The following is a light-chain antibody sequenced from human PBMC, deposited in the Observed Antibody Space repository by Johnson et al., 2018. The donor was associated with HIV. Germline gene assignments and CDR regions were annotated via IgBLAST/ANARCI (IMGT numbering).Light chain of an antibody. Sequence: QSALTQPPSVSAAPGQKVTISCSGSSSNIGNNYVSWYQQLPGTAPKLLIYDNNMRPSGIPDRFSGSKSGTSAALAITGVQTGDEADYYCGTWDSSLSANVFGTGTKVTVL. CDR2: DNN. CDR3: GTWDSSLSANV. CDR1: SSNIGNNY. J-gene: IGLJ1*01. V-gene: IGLV1-51*01.